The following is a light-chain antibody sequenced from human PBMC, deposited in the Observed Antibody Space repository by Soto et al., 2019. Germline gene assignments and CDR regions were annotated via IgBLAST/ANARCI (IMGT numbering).Light chain of an antibody. CDR2: DVS. CDR1: NSDVGNYNL. Sequence: QSALTQPASVSGSPGQSITISCTGTNSDVGNYNLVSWYQQHPGKAPKLMISDVSERPSGVPDRFSGSKSANTASLTISGLQAEDEADYYCCSYAGTYTLVFGGGTKLTVL. J-gene: IGLJ3*02. V-gene: IGLV2-11*01. CDR3: CSYAGTYTLV.